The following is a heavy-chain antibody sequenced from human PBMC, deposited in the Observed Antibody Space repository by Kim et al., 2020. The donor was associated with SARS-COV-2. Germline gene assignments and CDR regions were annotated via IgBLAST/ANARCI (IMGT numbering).Heavy chain of an antibody. D-gene: IGHD3-3*01. V-gene: IGHV7-4-1*02. CDR1: GYTFTSYG. CDR3: ARDPGSATIFGVVIISPTRHGMDG. Sequence: ASVKVSCKASGYTFTSYGMNWVRQAPGQGLEWMGWINTNTGNPTYAQGFTGRFVFSLDTSVSTAYLEISSLKAEDTAVYYCARDPGSATIFGVVIISPTRHGMDGWGQGTRSPSP. CDR2: INTNTGNP. J-gene: IGHJ6*02.